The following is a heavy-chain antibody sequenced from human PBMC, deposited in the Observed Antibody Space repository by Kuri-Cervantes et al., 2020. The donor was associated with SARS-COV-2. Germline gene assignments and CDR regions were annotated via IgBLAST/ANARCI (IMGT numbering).Heavy chain of an antibody. V-gene: IGHV3-11*04. J-gene: IGHJ4*02. CDR2: ISSSGSTI. CDR3: ASGSGRYYGGDY. Sequence: GESLKISCAASGFTFSDYYMSWIRQAPGKGLEWVSYISSSGSTIYYADSVKGRFTITRDNAKNSLYLQMNSLRAEDAAVYYCASGSGRYYGGDYWGQGTLVTVSS. CDR1: GFTFSDYY. D-gene: IGHD1-26*01.